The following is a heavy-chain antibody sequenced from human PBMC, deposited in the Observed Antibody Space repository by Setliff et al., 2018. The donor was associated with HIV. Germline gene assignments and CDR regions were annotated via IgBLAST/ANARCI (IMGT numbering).Heavy chain of an antibody. J-gene: IGHJ4*02. Sequence: GASVKVSCKASGYTFTSYHMYWVRQAPGQGLEWMGAINPSGGSTRYAQKFQGRVTMTRDTSTSTVYMELSSLRSEDTAVYYCARDPYCPNTCYEDSTFDSWGQGTLVTVSS. V-gene: IGHV1-46*01. CDR1: GYTFTSYH. CDR2: INPSGGST. CDR3: ARDPYCPNTCYEDSTFDS. D-gene: IGHD2-8*01.